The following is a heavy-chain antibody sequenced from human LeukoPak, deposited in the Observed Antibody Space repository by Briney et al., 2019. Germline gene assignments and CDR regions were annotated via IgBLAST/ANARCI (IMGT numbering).Heavy chain of an antibody. D-gene: IGHD2-21*01. CDR3: ARDKDVPYFGMDV. V-gene: IGHV3-23*01. J-gene: IGHJ6*02. CDR2: ISGSGGST. CDR1: GFTFSSYA. Sequence: QPGGSLRLSCAASGFTFSSYAMSWVRQAPGKGLEWVSAISGSGGSTYYADSVKGRFTISRDNSKNTLYLQMNSLRAEDTAVYYCARDKDVPYFGMDVWGQGTTVTVSS.